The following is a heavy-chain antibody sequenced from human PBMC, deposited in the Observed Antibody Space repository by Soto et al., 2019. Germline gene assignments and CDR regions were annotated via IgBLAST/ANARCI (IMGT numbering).Heavy chain of an antibody. CDR3: TRSRLGTDEYYYYGMDV. V-gene: IGHV3-73*01. CDR2: IRSKGNSYAT. J-gene: IGHJ6*02. Sequence: GGSLRLSCAASGFTFSGSTMHWVRQASGKGLEWVGRIRSKGNSYATEYGASVKGRLTISRDDSENTAYLQMNSLKTEDTAVYYCTRSRLGTDEYYYYGMDVWGQGTTVTVSS. D-gene: IGHD1-7*01. CDR1: GFTFSGST.